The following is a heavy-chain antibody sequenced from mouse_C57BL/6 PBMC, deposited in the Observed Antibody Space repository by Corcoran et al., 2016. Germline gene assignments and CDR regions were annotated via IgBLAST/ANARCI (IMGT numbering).Heavy chain of an antibody. CDR3: ARKGYEGYYAMDY. V-gene: IGHV1-26*01. Sequence: EVQLQQSGPELVKTGASVKISCKASGYTFTDYYMNWVKQSHGKSLEWIGDINPNNGGTSYNQKFKGKATLTVDKSSSTAYMELRSLTSEDSAVYYCARKGYEGYYAMDYWGQGTSVTVSS. D-gene: IGHD3-2*02. CDR2: INPNNGGT. CDR1: GYTFTDYY. J-gene: IGHJ4*01.